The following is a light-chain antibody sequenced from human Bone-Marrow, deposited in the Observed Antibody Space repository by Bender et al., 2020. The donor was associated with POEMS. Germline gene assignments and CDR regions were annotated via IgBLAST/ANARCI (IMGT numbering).Light chain of an antibody. Sequence: QAGLTQPPSVSKDLRQTATLTCTGNTDNVGNQGVGWLQQRPGHPPKRLPHRDNNRPSGISERFSASRSGSTASLTITGLQSGDEADYYCSAWDFSLRAWVFGGGTRLTVL. V-gene: IGLV10-54*01. CDR1: TDNVGNQG. CDR3: SAWDFSLRAWV. CDR2: RDN. J-gene: IGLJ3*02.